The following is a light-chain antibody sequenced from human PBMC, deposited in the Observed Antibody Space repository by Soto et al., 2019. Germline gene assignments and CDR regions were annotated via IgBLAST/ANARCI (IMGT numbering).Light chain of an antibody. J-gene: IGLJ3*02. CDR3: CSFATSGTWV. CDR2: EGN. V-gene: IGLV2-23*01. Sequence: QSVLTQPASVSGSPGQSITNSCTGTSSDVGSYNLVSWYQQHPGKAPKLMISEGNKRPSGISNRFSGSKSGNTASLTISGLQAEDEADYYCCSFATSGTWVFGGGTKVTVL. CDR1: SSDVGSYNL.